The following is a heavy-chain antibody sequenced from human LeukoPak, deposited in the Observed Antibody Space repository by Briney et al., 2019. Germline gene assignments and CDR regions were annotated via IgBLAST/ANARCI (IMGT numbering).Heavy chain of an antibody. Sequence: SETLSLTCTVSGVSISNYYWSWIRQSAGKGLEWIGYVDHTGSTNFNPSLNGRVSISRDTTKNLFSLRLRSVTAADTAVYFCARGRVSSSTWYSTYYYYFYMDVWGKGTTVTVSS. CDR2: VDHTGST. CDR1: GVSISNYY. CDR3: ARGRVSSSTWYSTYYYYFYMDV. D-gene: IGHD1-1*01. V-gene: IGHV4-59*01. J-gene: IGHJ6*03.